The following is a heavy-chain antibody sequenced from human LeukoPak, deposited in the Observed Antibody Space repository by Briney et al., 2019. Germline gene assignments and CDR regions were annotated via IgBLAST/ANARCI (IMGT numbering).Heavy chain of an antibody. CDR3: ARGSPAAYYYMDV. V-gene: IGHV3-48*04. J-gene: IGHJ6*03. Sequence: SGGSLRLSCAASGFTFSSYAMSWVRQAPGKGLEWVSYISSSGSTIYYADSVKGRFTISRDNAKNSLYLQMNSLRAEDTAVYYCARGSPAAYYYMDVWGKGTTVTVSS. D-gene: IGHD2-2*01. CDR1: GFTFSSYA. CDR2: ISSSGSTI.